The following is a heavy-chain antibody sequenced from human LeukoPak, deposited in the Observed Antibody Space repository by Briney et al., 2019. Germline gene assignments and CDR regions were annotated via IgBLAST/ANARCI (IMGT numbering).Heavy chain of an antibody. CDR1: GGTFSSYA. CDR2: IIPIFGTA. D-gene: IGHD5-18*01. V-gene: IGHV1-69*13. Sequence: ASVKVSCKASGGTFSSYAISWVRQAPGQGLEWMGGIIPIFGTANYAQKFQGRVTITADESTSTAYMELSSLRSEDTAVYYCARAGYSYGHLDYYYMDVWGKGTTVTISS. J-gene: IGHJ6*03. CDR3: ARAGYSYGHLDYYYMDV.